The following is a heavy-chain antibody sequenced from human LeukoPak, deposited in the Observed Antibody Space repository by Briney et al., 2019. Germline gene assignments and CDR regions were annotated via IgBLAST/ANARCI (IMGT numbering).Heavy chain of an antibody. D-gene: IGHD3-10*01. J-gene: IGHJ4*02. CDR2: IKHDGSET. V-gene: IGHV3-7*01. CDR1: GFTFNTYW. Sequence: SGGSLRLSCEGSGFTFNTYWMTWARQAPGKGLEWVANIKHDGSETYYVDSVKGRFTISRDNSKNTLYLQMNSLRAEDTAVYYCAKDGFVLLWFGESIDYWGQGTLVTVSS. CDR3: AKDGFVLLWFGESIDY.